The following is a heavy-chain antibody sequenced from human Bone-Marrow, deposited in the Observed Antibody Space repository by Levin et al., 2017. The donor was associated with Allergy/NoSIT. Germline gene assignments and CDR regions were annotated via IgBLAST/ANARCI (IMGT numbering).Heavy chain of an antibody. CDR1: GFTLSTDS. CDR2: MSSRGSFI. D-gene: IGHD1/OR15-1a*01. CDR3: ARGTATTSKYFDL. J-gene: IGHJ2*01. V-gene: IGHV3-21*06. Sequence: LSLTCAASGFTLSTDSMNWVRQAPGKGLEWVASMSSRGSFIYYADPVKGRFTISRENAENSVYLQMSSLRDEDTAVYYCARGTATTSKYFDLWGRGTLVIVSS.